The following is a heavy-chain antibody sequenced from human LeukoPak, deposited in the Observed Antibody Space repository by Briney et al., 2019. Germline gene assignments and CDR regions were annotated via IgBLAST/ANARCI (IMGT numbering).Heavy chain of an antibody. CDR2: IIPIFGTQ. V-gene: IGHV1-69*05. CDR3: ARGDWNYREGSRTIDY. CDR1: GGTFNSFA. D-gene: IGHD1-7*01. J-gene: IGHJ4*02. Sequence: SVKVSCKASGGTFNSFAISWVRQAPGQGLEWMGRIIPIFGTQNYAQKFQGRVTFTTDESTSTPYMELRSLRSEDTAVDYCARGDWNYREGSRTIDYWGQGTLVTVSS.